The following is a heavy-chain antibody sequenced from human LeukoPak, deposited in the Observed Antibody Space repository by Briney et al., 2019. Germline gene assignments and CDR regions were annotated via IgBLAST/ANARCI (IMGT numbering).Heavy chain of an antibody. Sequence: PGGSLRLSCAASEFTFSSYWMHWVRQAPGKGLVWVSRINTDGSSTSYADSVKGRFTISRDNTKNTLYLQMNSLRAEDTAVYYCARSLHITLIAYFDYWGQGTLVAVSS. J-gene: IGHJ4*02. CDR2: INTDGSST. D-gene: IGHD3-22*01. CDR1: EFTFSSYW. V-gene: IGHV3-74*01. CDR3: ARSLHITLIAYFDY.